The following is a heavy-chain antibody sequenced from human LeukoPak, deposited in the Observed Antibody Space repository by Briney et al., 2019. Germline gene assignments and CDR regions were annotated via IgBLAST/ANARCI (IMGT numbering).Heavy chain of an antibody. Sequence: GSLRLSCSASGFTFSNYGMHWVRQAPGKGLEWVAFIRYDGTDKYYADSVKGRFTISRDNSKNTLYLQMNSLRPEDTAVYYCAKGVYYCSSSSCPQYYYYMDVWGKGTTVTVSS. V-gene: IGHV3-30*02. D-gene: IGHD2-15*01. CDR2: IRYDGTDK. CDR3: AKGVYYCSSSSCPQYYYYMDV. J-gene: IGHJ6*03. CDR1: GFTFSNYG.